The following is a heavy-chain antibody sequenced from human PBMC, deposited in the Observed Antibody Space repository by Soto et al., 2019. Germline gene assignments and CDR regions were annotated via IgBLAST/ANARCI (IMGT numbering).Heavy chain of an antibody. D-gene: IGHD2-21*02. CDR1: GYTLSELA. CDR2: FDPEGSDT. J-gene: IGHJ4*02. Sequence: ASVKVSFKVSGYTLSELAIHWVRQAPGKGFEWMGGFDPEGSDTIYAQKFQGRVTMTSDTSTETAYMELEGLTSEDTAFYYCATMGFCGPGCYSFDYWGQGTLVTVSS. CDR3: ATMGFCGPGCYSFDY. V-gene: IGHV1-24*01.